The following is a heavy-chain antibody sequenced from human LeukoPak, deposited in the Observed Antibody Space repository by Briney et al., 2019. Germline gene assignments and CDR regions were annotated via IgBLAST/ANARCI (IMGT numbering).Heavy chain of an antibody. Sequence: SETLSLTCAVYGGSFSGYYWSWIRQPPGKGLEWIGEINHSGSTNYNPSLKSRVTISVDTSKNQFSLKLSSVTAADTAVYYCARGTQLWNHHYYYYYMDVWGKGTTVTVSS. J-gene: IGHJ6*03. CDR2: INHSGST. D-gene: IGHD5-18*01. CDR3: ARGTQLWNHHYYYYYMDV. V-gene: IGHV4-34*01. CDR1: GGSFSGYY.